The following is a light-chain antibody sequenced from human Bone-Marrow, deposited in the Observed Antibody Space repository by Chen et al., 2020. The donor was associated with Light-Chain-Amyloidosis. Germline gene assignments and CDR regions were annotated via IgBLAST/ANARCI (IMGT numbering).Light chain of an antibody. V-gene: IGLV3-21*02. CDR1: NIGSTS. Sequence: SYVLTQPSSVSVAPGQTATIACGGNNIGSTSVPWYQQTPGQAPLLVVYDDSDRPSGIPERLSGSSSGNTTTLTIGRVEAGDEADYYCQVWDRSSDRPVFGGGTKLTVL. J-gene: IGLJ3*02. CDR2: DDS. CDR3: QVWDRSSDRPV.